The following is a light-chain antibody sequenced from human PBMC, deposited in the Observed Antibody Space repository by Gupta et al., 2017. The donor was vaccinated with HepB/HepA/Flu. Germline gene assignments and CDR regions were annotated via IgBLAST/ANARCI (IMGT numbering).Light chain of an antibody. Sequence: DMVMTQSPPSLPVTSGEPAFISCRSSQSLLHHTDRYNYLDWYLQRPGQSPQLLIYLTSFRDSGVPDRFSGSGSGTDFTLHISRVQAEDVGTYYCMHSREAPLTFGGGTKLEIK. CDR1: QSLLHHTDRYNY. CDR3: MHSREAPLT. J-gene: IGKJ4*01. CDR2: LTS. V-gene: IGKV2-28*01.